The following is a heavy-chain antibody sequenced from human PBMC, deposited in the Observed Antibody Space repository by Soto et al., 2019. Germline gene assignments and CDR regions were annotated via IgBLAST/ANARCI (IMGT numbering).Heavy chain of an antibody. CDR2: ISDDGGNK. CDR3: AKDVYDSSGYYSDDAFDI. CDR1: VFTLSSYA. J-gene: IGHJ3*02. V-gene: IGHV3-30*18. D-gene: IGHD3-22*01. Sequence: GGSLRLSCAASVFTLSSYAMSWVRQAPGKGLEWVAGISDDGGNKYYADSVKGRFTISRDNSKNTLYLQMNSLRAEDTAVYYCAKDVYDSSGYYSDDAFDIWGQGTMVTVSS.